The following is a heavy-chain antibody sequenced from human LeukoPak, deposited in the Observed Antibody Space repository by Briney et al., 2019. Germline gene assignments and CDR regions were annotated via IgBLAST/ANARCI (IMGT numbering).Heavy chain of an antibody. CDR2: INIDGTTT. CDR3: ARAKEDYDYWSAYSEGQYYYMDV. J-gene: IGHJ6*03. Sequence: GGSLRLSCAASGFTFSSYWMHWVRQAPGKGLVWVSRINIDGTTTKYAGSVRGRFTISRDNPKSTLYLQMNSLRAEDTAVYYCARAKEDYDYWSAYSEGQYYYMDVWGKGTTVTVSS. D-gene: IGHD3-3*01. V-gene: IGHV3-74*03. CDR1: GFTFSSYW.